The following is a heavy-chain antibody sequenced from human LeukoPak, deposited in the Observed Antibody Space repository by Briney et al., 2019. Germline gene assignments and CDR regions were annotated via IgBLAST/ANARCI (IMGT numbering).Heavy chain of an antibody. D-gene: IGHD1-26*01. CDR1: GFTFGDYA. CDR3: PKAPHPRGRSGGCYLAY. J-gene: IGHJ4*02. CDR2: IQAKAYGGAT. V-gene: IGHV3-49*04. Sequence: GGSLRLSCSTSGFTFGDYAMSWVRQAPGKGLEWVGFIQAKAYGGATKYAASVNGRFSISRDDSQSIANLQMNDLKTEDTAVYYFPKAPHPRGRSGGCYLAYWGKGTLSTVSS.